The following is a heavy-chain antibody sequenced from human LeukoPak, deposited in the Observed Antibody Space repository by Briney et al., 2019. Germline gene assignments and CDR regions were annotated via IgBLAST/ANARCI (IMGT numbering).Heavy chain of an antibody. CDR3: ARERYCSGGSCPKIYYYYYGMDV. J-gene: IGHJ6*02. CDR2: ISAYNGNT. D-gene: IGHD2-15*01. Sequence: GASVKVSCKASGYTFTSYGISWVRQAPGQGLEWMGWISAYNGNTNYAQKLQGRVTMTTDTSTSTAYMELRSLRSDDTAVYYCARERYCSGGSCPKIYYYYYGMDVWGQGTTVTVSS. CDR1: GYTFTSYG. V-gene: IGHV1-18*01.